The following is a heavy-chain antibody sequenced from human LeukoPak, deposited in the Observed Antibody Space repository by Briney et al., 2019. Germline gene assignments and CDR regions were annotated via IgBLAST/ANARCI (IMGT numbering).Heavy chain of an antibody. CDR3: ARGEADSSGYPPFDP. V-gene: IGHV1-8*03. CDR2: MNPNSGNT. Sequence: VASVKVSCKASGYTFTNYDINWVRQATGQGLEWMGWMNPNSGNTGYAQNFQGRVTITRDTSISTAYMELSSLRSEDTAMYHCARGEADSSGYPPFDPWGQGTLVTVSS. D-gene: IGHD3-22*01. CDR1: GYTFTNYD. J-gene: IGHJ5*02.